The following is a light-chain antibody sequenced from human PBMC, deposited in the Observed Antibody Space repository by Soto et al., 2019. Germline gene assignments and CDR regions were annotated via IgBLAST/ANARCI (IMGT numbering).Light chain of an antibody. J-gene: IGKJ1*01. CDR1: QSVSSN. CDR3: QQYNNWPPWT. V-gene: IGKV3-15*01. CDR2: GAS. Sequence: EIVMTQSPATLSVSPGDRATLSCRASQSVSSNLAWYQHKPGQAPRLLIYGASTRATGIPARFSGSGSGTEFTLTISSLQSEDFAVYYCQQYNNWPPWTFGQGTKVDI.